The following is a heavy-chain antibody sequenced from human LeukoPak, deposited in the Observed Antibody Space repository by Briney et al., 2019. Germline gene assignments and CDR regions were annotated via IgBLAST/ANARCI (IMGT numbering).Heavy chain of an antibody. CDR2: INSDGSST. CDR3: ARAGGHYYDSSGYIDY. J-gene: IGHJ4*02. Sequence: PGGSLRLSCAASGFTFSTYWMHWVRQAPGKGLVWVSRINSDGSSTSYADSVKGRSTISRDNAKNSLYLQMNSLRAEDTAVYYCARAGGHYYDSSGYIDYWGQGTLVTVSS. V-gene: IGHV3-74*01. CDR1: GFTFSTYW. D-gene: IGHD3-22*01.